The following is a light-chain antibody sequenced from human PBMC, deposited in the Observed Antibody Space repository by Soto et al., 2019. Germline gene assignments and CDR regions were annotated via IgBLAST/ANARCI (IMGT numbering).Light chain of an antibody. CDR3: QQSYSTSTWT. J-gene: IGKJ1*01. CDR1: QSISSY. V-gene: IGKV1-39*01. Sequence: DIQMTQSPSSLSASVGDRVTITCRASQSISSYLNCYQQKPGKAPKLLIYAASSLKSGVPSRLSGSGSGTNFTLTISSLQPEDFATYYCQQSYSTSTWTFGQGTKVEIK. CDR2: AAS.